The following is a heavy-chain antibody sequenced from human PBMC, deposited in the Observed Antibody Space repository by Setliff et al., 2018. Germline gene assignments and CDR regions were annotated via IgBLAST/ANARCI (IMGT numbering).Heavy chain of an antibody. J-gene: IGHJ4*02. Sequence: SETLSLTCTVSGGSISSSSYYWGWIRQPPGKGLEWIGSIYYSGSANYNPSLKSRVTISMDTSKNQFSLKVSSVTAADTAVYYCARSFSRREKFLLDYWGQGALVTVSS. CDR2: IYYSGSA. V-gene: IGHV4-39*07. CDR1: GGSISSSSYY. CDR3: ARSFSRREKFLLDY.